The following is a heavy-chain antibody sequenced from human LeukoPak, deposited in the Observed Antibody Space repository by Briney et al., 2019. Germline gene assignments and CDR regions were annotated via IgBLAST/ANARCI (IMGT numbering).Heavy chain of an antibody. CDR2: INVYNGNI. CDR1: GYTFTSYG. Sequence: ASVKVSCKASGYTFTSYGISWVRQAPGQGLEWMGWINVYNGNIHYAQKLQGRVTMTTDTFTSTAYMELRSLTSDDTAIYYCARDAPSVAVAGGPDYWGQGTLVSVSS. D-gene: IGHD6-19*01. J-gene: IGHJ4*02. CDR3: ARDAPSVAVAGGPDY. V-gene: IGHV1-18*01.